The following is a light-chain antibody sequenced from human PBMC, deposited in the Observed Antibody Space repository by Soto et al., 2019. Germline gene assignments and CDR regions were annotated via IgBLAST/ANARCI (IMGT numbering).Light chain of an antibody. CDR3: QQSDSIPIT. Sequence: DIQMTQSPSSLSASVGDRVTIPCRASQTIIRNLNWYQQKPGKAPKLLIYAASSLQSGVPSRFSGSGSGTDFTLAISSLQPEDFATYYCQQSDSIPITFGQGTRLEI. CDR2: AAS. CDR1: QTIIRN. J-gene: IGKJ5*01. V-gene: IGKV1-39*01.